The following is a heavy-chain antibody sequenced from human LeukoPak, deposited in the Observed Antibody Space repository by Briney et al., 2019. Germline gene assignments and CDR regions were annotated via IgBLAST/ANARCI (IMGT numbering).Heavy chain of an antibody. V-gene: IGHV3-23*01. D-gene: IGHD6-19*01. CDR1: GFTFSSYA. CDR2: ISGSGGST. Sequence: PGGSLRLSCAASGFTFSSYAMSWVRQAPGKGLEWVSAISGSGGSTYYADSVKGRFTISRDNSKNTLYLQMNSLRAEDTAVHYCAKKVAVAGLTDYWGQGTLVTVSS. CDR3: AKKVAVAGLTDY. J-gene: IGHJ4*02.